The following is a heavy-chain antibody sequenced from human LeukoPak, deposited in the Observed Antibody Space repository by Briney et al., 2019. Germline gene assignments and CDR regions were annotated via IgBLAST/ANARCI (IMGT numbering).Heavy chain of an antibody. CDR2: TSYDGKNK. CDR1: GFIFSNYG. V-gene: IGHV3-30*18. CDR3: AKDKEWELLGSAFDV. Sequence: GGSLRLSCAASGFIFSNYGIHWVRQAPGKALQWVAVTSYDGKNKYYADSVKGRFTISRDNSKNTLYLQMNSLRVEDTAVYYCAKDKEWELLGSAFDVWGQGTMVTVSS. D-gene: IGHD1-26*01. J-gene: IGHJ3*01.